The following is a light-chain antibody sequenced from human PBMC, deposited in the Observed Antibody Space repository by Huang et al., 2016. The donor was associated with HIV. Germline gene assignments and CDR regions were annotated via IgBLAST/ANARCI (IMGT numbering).Light chain of an antibody. V-gene: IGKV3-11*01. Sequence: EIVLTQSPAPLSLSPGERATPSCRASQIGSSDLVWYQQKTGQAPRLLIYDASNRATGIPARFSGSGSGTDFTLTISSLEPEDFAVYYCQQRSNWPPYTFGQGTKLEIK. CDR3: QQRSNWPPYT. CDR2: DAS. J-gene: IGKJ2*01. CDR1: QIGSSD.